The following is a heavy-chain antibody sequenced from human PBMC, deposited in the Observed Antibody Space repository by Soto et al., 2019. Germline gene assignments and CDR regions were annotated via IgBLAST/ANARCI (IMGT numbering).Heavy chain of an antibody. CDR3: ARGRGRGDSYVYAYNWCDP. J-gene: IGHJ5*02. CDR2: IIPIFGTA. Sequence: QVQLVQSGAEVKKPGSSVKVSCKASGGTFSSYAISWVRQAPGQGLEWMGGIIPIFGTANYAQKFQGRVTITTDKATSTAYMDLSSRRSEDRAVYDCARGRGRGDSYVYAYNWCDPWGQGTLVTVSS. D-gene: IGHD5-18*01. CDR1: GGTFSSYA. V-gene: IGHV1-69*06.